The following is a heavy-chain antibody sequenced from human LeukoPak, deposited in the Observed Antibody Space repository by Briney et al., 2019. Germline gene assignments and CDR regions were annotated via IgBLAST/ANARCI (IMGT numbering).Heavy chain of an antibody. CDR2: IKEDGSER. CDR1: GFTFSAFW. CDR3: ARYTVPFCGGDCYSQFLDY. J-gene: IGHJ4*02. V-gene: IGHV3-7*01. D-gene: IGHD2-21*01. Sequence: PGGSLRLSCAASGFTFSAFWMSWVRQAPGEGLEWVGNIKEDGSERHYVDSVKGRFTISRDNAENPLYLQMSSQRVEDTAVYYCARYTVPFCGGDCYSQFLDYWGQGALVTVSP.